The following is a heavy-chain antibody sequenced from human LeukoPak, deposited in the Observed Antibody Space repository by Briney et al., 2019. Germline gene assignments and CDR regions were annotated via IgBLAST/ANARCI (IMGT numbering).Heavy chain of an antibody. V-gene: IGHV1-18*01. CDR1: GYTFTIYG. CDR2: ISAYNGNT. Sequence: ASVKVSCTASGYTFTIYGISWVRQAPGQGLEWMGWISAYNGNTNYAQKLQGRVTMTTDTSTSTAYMELRSLRSDDTAVYYCARGAAYYYDSSGPGDYWGQGTLVTVSS. CDR3: ARGAAYYYDSSGPGDY. D-gene: IGHD3-22*01. J-gene: IGHJ4*02.